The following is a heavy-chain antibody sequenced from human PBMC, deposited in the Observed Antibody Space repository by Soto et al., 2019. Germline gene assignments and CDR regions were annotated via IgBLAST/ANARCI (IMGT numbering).Heavy chain of an antibody. D-gene: IGHD3-22*01. CDR1: GGSISSYY. V-gene: IGHV4-59*01. CDR3: ARVVGYYDSSGYCYGWYFDL. J-gene: IGHJ2*01. CDR2: IYYSGST. Sequence: QVQLQESGPGLVKPSETLSLTCTVSGGSISSYYWSWIRQPPGKGLEWIGYIYYSGSTNYNSSLKSRVTISGDTSKNQFSLKLSSVTAADTAVYYFARVVGYYDSSGYCYGWYFDLWGRGTLVTVSS.